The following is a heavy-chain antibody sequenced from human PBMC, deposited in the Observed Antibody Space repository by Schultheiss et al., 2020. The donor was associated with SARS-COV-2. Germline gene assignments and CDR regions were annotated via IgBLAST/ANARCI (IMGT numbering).Heavy chain of an antibody. CDR2: IHSDGSST. Sequence: GGSLRLSCAASGFTFSSYGMHWVRQAPGKGLVWVSRIHSDGSSTSYADSVKGRFTISRDNAKNTLYLQMNSLRAKDTAVYYCARAYYDFWSGYAYYYYGMDVWGQGTTVTVSS. D-gene: IGHD3-3*01. V-gene: IGHV3-74*01. J-gene: IGHJ6*02. CDR3: ARAYYDFWSGYAYYYYGMDV. CDR1: GFTFSSYG.